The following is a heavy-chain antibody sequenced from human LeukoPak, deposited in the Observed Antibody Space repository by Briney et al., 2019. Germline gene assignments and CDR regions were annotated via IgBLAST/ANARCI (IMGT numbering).Heavy chain of an antibody. CDR2: IYYSGST. V-gene: IGHV4-59*01. CDR3: ATDHYDSSGTFDY. J-gene: IGHJ4*02. CDR1: GGSISSYY. D-gene: IGHD3-22*01. Sequence: PSETLSLTCTVSGGSISSYYWSWIRQPPGKGLEWIGYIYYSGSTNYNPSLKSRVTISVDTSKNQFSLKLSSVTAADTAVYYCATDHYDSSGTFDYWGRGTLVTVSS.